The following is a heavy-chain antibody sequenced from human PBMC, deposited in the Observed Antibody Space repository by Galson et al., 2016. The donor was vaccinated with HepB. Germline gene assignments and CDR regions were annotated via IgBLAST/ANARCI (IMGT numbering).Heavy chain of an antibody. D-gene: IGHD3-22*01. Sequence: SLRLSCAASGFTFSSYAMSWVRQAPGKGLEWVSVISGSGGSTYYADSVKGRFTISRDNAKNTLYLQMNSLRAEDTAIYYCARKHETSGYADDFDMWGQGTMVTVSS. CDR1: GFTFSSYA. J-gene: IGHJ3*02. CDR3: ARKHETSGYADDFDM. V-gene: IGHV3-23*01. CDR2: ISGSGGST.